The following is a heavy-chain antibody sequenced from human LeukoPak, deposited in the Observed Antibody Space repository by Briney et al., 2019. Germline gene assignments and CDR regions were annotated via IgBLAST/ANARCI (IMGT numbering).Heavy chain of an antibody. Sequence: ASVKVSCKASGYTFTDFWIHWVRQAPGQGLEWVGRIDPNTGDRKYAQEFQWKVTMTRDTSTDTAYMELFGLTTDDTAVYYCARDAAVVGQGSEYWGQGTLVTVSS. CDR2: IDPNTGDR. CDR3: ARDAAVVGQGSEY. J-gene: IGHJ4*02. D-gene: IGHD6-19*01. V-gene: IGHV1-2*06. CDR1: GYTFTDFW.